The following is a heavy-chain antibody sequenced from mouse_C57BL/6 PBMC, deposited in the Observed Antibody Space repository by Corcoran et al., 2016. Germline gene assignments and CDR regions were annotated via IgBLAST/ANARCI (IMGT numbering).Heavy chain of an antibody. J-gene: IGHJ1*03. CDR1: GYTFTTYG. CDR2: INTYSGVP. Sequence: QIQLVQSGPELKKPGETVKISCKASGYTFTTYGMSWVKQAPGKGLKWMGWINTYSGVPTYADDFKGRFAFSLETSASTAYLQINNLKNEDTATYFCARGDYAWYFDVWGTGTTVTVSS. CDR3: ARGDYAWYFDV. V-gene: IGHV9-3*01. D-gene: IGHD2-4*01.